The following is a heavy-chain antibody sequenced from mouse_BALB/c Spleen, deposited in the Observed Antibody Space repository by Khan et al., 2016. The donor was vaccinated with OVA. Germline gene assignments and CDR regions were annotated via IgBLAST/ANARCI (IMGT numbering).Heavy chain of an antibody. CDR3: ARAGYSPWFAY. J-gene: IGHJ3*01. CDR2: IDPENGNT. D-gene: IGHD2-3*01. CDR1: GFNIKDYY. V-gene: IGHV14-1*02. Sequence: VQLQQSGAELVRPGALVKLSCKASGFNIKDYYIHWVKQRPEQGLAWIGWIDPENGNTIYDPKFQGKANITADTSSNTAYLHFSSLTSEDTAVYYCARAGYSPWFAYWGQGTLVTVSA.